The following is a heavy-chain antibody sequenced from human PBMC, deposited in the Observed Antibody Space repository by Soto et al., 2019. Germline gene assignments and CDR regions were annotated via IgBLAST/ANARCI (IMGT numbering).Heavy chain of an antibody. V-gene: IGHV1-69*13. Sequence: SVKVSCKASEGTFSSYAISWVRQAPGQGLEWMGGIIPIFGTANYAQKFQGRVTITADESTSTAYMELSSLRSEDTAVYYCARDFGDRKDFWSGSDAFDIWGQGTMVTVSS. CDR2: IIPIFGTA. CDR3: ARDFGDRKDFWSGSDAFDI. J-gene: IGHJ3*02. CDR1: EGTFSSYA. D-gene: IGHD3-3*01.